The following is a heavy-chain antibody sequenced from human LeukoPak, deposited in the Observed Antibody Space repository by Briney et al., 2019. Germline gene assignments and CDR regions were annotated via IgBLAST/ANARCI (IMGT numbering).Heavy chain of an antibody. D-gene: IGHD3-10*01. CDR1: GFTFSSYA. J-gene: IGHJ4*02. CDR3: ARGARGSGTASDY. V-gene: IGHV3-64*01. Sequence: PGGSLRLSCAASGFTFSSYAMHWVRQAPGKGLEYVSAISSNGGSTYYANSVKGRFTISRDNAKNTLHLQMNSLRAGDTAVYYCARGARGSGTASDYWGQGTLVTVSS. CDR2: ISSNGGST.